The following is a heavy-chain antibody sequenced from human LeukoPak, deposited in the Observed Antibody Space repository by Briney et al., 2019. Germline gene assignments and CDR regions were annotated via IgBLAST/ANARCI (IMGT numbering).Heavy chain of an antibody. V-gene: IGHV3-48*03. J-gene: IGHJ6*02. CDR3: ARDPDYYYGMDV. CDR1: GFTFSSYE. Sequence: GGSLGLSCAVSGFTFSSYEMNWVRQAPGKGLEWLSYISSSAGTIYYADSVKGRFTISRDNARNSLYLQMNSLRAEDTAVYYCARDPDYYYGMDVWGQGTTVTVSS. CDR2: ISSSAGTI.